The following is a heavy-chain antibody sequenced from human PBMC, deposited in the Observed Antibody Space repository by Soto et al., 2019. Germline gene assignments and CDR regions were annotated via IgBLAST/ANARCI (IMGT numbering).Heavy chain of an antibody. D-gene: IGHD3-22*01. CDR2: ISGSGGST. V-gene: IGHV3-23*01. Sequence: EGSLRLSCAASGFTFSSYAMSWVRQAPGKGLEWVSAISGSGGSTYYADSVKGRFTISRDNSKNTLYLQMNSLRAEDTAVCYCAKDYEVTMLVVVNTTPDYWGQGTLVTVSS. CDR1: GFTFSSYA. J-gene: IGHJ4*02. CDR3: AKDYEVTMLVVVNTTPDY.